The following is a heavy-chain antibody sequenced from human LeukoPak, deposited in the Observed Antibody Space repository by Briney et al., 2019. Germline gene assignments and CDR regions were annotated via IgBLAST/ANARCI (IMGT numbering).Heavy chain of an antibody. D-gene: IGHD4-11*01. V-gene: IGHV3-7*03. CDR3: ARDWMYSNYF. Sequence: GGSLRLSCAASGFTFSNYWMSWVRQAPGKGLEWVANIKQDGSEKYYVGSVKGRFTISRDNARNSLYLQMNSLRAEDTAVYYCARDWMYSNYFRGQGTLVTVSS. CDR1: GFTFSNYW. J-gene: IGHJ4*02. CDR2: IKQDGSEK.